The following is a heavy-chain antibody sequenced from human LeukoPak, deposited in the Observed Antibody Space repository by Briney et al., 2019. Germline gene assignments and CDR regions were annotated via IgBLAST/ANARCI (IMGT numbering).Heavy chain of an antibody. Sequence: SVKVSCKASGGTFSSYAISWVRQAPGQGLEWMGGIIPIFGTANYAQKFQGRVTITADKSTSTAYMELSSLRSEDTAVYYCATERATDPAMVTRVYWGQGTLVTVSS. J-gene: IGHJ4*02. CDR2: IIPIFGTA. CDR3: ATERATDPAMVTRVY. D-gene: IGHD5-18*01. CDR1: GGTFSSYA. V-gene: IGHV1-69*06.